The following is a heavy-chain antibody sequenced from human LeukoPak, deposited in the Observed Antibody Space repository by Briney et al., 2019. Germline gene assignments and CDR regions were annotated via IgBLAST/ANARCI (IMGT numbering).Heavy chain of an antibody. Sequence: TSETLSLTCTVSGVSISSHYWSWIRQPPGKGLEWIGYIYNGGSTNYSPSLKSRVTMSRDTSKNQFSVMLTALTAADRAIYYCARHGKKQLFHDNWLDPWGQGTLVPASS. CDR3: ARHGKKQLFHDNWLDP. J-gene: IGHJ5*02. V-gene: IGHV4-59*08. CDR2: IYNGGST. D-gene: IGHD6-13*01. CDR1: GVSISSHY.